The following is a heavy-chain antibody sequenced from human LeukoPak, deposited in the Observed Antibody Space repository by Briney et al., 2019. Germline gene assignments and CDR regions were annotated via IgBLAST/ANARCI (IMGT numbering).Heavy chain of an antibody. CDR3: ITGDYDFWSGFYSPNHYFDY. Sequence: PWGSLRLSCAASGFTFTSAWMSWVRQAPGKGLEWVGRIKGKTAAGAPDYVASVKGRFTISRDDSKNTLFLQMSSLKTEDTAVYYCITGDYDFWSGFYSPNHYFDYWGQGTLVTVSS. CDR2: IKGKTAAGAP. CDR1: GFTFTSAW. V-gene: IGHV3-15*01. D-gene: IGHD3-3*01. J-gene: IGHJ4*02.